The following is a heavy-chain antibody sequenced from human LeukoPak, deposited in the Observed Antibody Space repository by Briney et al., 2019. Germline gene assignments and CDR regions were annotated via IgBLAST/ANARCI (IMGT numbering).Heavy chain of an antibody. CDR1: GGSFSGYY. CDR2: INHSGST. Sequence: SETLSLTCAVYGGSFSGYYWSWIRQPPGKGLEWIGEINHSGSTNYNPSLKSRVTISVDTSKNQFSLKLSSVTAADTAVYYCATQKELGYCSSTSCYYYYYYYMDVWGKGTTVTVSS. V-gene: IGHV4-34*01. D-gene: IGHD2-2*01. CDR3: ATQKELGYCSSTSCYYYYYYYMDV. J-gene: IGHJ6*03.